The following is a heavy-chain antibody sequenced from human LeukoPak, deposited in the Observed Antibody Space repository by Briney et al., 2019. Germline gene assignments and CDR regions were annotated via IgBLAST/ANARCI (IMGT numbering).Heavy chain of an antibody. V-gene: IGHV4-4*02. CDR2: IYHSGST. D-gene: IGHD3-22*01. Sequence: PSETLSLTRAVSGGSISSSNWWSWVRQPPGKGLEWIGEIYHSGSTNYNPSLKSRVTISVDKSKNQFSLKLSSVTAADTAVYYCARDRYYYYDSSGYYSNWFDPWGQGTQVTVSS. CDR3: ARDRYYYYDSSGYYSNWFDP. CDR1: GGSISSSNW. J-gene: IGHJ5*02.